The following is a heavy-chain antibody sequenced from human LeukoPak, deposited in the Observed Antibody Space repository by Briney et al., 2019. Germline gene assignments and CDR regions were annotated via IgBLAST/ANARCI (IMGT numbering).Heavy chain of an antibody. V-gene: IGHV3-74*01. Sequence: GGSLRLSCAASGFTFSSYWMHWVRQAPGKGLVWVSRINSDGSSTSYADSVKGRFTISRDNAKSTLYLQMNSLRAEDTAVYYCARVAPTYCGGDCYPGWGQGTLVTVSS. CDR1: GFTFSSYW. J-gene: IGHJ4*02. D-gene: IGHD2-21*02. CDR2: INSDGSST. CDR3: ARVAPTYCGGDCYPG.